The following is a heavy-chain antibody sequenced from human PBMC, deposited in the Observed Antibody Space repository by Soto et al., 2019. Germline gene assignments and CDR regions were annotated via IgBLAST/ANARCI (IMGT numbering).Heavy chain of an antibody. J-gene: IGHJ6*03. V-gene: IGHV1-8*01. Sequence: ASVKVSCKASGYTFTSYDINWVRQATGQGLERIGWMNPNSGNTGYAQKFQGRVTMTRNTSISTAYMELSSLRSEDTAVYYCARGRSPMVRGVITYYYYYYMDVWGKGTTVTVSS. CDR3: ARGRSPMVRGVITYYYYYYMDV. D-gene: IGHD3-10*01. CDR2: MNPNSGNT. CDR1: GYTFTSYD.